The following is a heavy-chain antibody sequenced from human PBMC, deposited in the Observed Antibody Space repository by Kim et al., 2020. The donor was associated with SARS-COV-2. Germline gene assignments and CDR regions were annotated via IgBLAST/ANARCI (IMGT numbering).Heavy chain of an antibody. CDR3: ASAREDNW. CDR1: GGSISSSY. CDR2: ISNSGST. J-gene: IGHJ5*01. Sequence: SETLSLTCTVSGGSISSSYWSWIRKRPGKGLEWMWDISNSGSTNYNHSLKSRGSMSVYAAKNQFYLTLNSMTAADTAAYDCASAREDNW. V-gene: IGHV4-59*13.